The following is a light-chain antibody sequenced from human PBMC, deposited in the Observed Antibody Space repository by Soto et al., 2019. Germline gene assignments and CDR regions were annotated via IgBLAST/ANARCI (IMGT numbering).Light chain of an antibody. CDR3: QQYGSSGT. V-gene: IGKV3-20*01. CDR1: QTGSNSY. J-gene: IGKJ1*01. Sequence: IVLTQSAGTLPLRPGERATLSCRASQTGSNSYLAWYQQKSGQAPRLLIYGVSTRATGTPDRFSGSGSGTDFTLTISRLEPEDFAVYYCQQYGSSGTFGQGTKVDIK. CDR2: GVS.